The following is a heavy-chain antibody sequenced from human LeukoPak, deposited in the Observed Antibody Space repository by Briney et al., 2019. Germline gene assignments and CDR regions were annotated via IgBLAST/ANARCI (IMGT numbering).Heavy chain of an antibody. V-gene: IGHV1-69*05. CDR1: GGTFSSYA. Sequence: ASVKVSCKASGGTFSSYAISWVRQAPGQGLEWMGGIIPIFGSANYAQKFQGRVTITTDESTSTAYMELSSLRSEDTAVYYCARVSGSYFHYYYMDVWGKGTTVTVSS. CDR2: IIPIFGSA. J-gene: IGHJ6*03. D-gene: IGHD1-26*01. CDR3: ARVSGSYFHYYYMDV.